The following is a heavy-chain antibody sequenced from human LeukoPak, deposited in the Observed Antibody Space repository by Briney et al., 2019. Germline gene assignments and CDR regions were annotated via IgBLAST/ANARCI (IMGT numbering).Heavy chain of an antibody. CDR2: IIPIFGTA. J-gene: IGHJ4*02. Sequence: SVKVSCKASGGTFSSYAISWVRQAPGQGLEWMGGIIPIFGTANYAQKFQGRVTITTDESTSTAYTELSSLRSEDTAVYYCAREVGPGDCYFDYWGQGTLVTVSS. V-gene: IGHV1-69*05. D-gene: IGHD2-21*01. CDR1: GGTFSSYA. CDR3: AREVGPGDCYFDY.